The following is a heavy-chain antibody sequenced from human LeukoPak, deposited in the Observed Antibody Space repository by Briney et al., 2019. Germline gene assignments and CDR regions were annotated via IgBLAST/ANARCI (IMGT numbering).Heavy chain of an antibody. V-gene: IGHV4-39*07. CDR1: GGSISSSSYY. CDR3: ARETVGATPYFDY. D-gene: IGHD1-26*01. Sequence: SETLSLTCTVSGGSISSSSYYWGWIRQPPGKGLEWIGSIYYSGSTYYNPSLKSRVTISVDTSKNQFSLKLSSVTAADTAVYYCARETVGATPYFDYWGQGTLVTVSS. CDR2: IYYSGST. J-gene: IGHJ4*02.